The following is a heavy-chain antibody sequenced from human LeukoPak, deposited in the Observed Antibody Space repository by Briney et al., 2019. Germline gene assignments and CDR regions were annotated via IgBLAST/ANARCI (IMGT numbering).Heavy chain of an antibody. CDR3: ARGSVAPAGELWNY. V-gene: IGHV3-21*01. D-gene: IGHD2-2*01. Sequence: GGSLRLSCAASGFTFSSYSMNWVRQAPGKGLEWVSSISSSSSYIYYADSVKGRFTISRDNAKNSLYLQMNSLRAEDTAVYYCARGSVAPAGELWNYGGQGTLVTVS. CDR2: ISSSSSYI. J-gene: IGHJ4*02. CDR1: GFTFSSYS.